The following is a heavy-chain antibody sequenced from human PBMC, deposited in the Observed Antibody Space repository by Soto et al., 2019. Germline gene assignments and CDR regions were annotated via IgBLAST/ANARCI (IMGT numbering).Heavy chain of an antibody. D-gene: IGHD3-22*01. J-gene: IGHJ5*02. CDR2: ISGSGGST. CDR3: AKGSRAVYYYDSSGYGTFDP. V-gene: IGHV3-23*01. CDR1: GFTFSSYA. Sequence: GGSLRLSCAASGFTFSSYAMSWVRQAPGKGLEWVSAISGSGGSTYYADSVKGRFTISRDNSKNTLYLQMNSLRAEDTAVYYCAKGSRAVYYYDSSGYGTFDPWGQGTLVTVSS.